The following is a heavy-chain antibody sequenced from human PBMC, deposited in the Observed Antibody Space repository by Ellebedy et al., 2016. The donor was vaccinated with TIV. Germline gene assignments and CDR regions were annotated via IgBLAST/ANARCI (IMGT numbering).Heavy chain of an antibody. CDR2: ISGDNGIR. V-gene: IGHV1-18*04. J-gene: IGHJ5*01. CDR1: GYTFSDYG. Sequence: ASVKVSCKASGYTFSDYGISWVRQAPGHGPEWLGWISGDNGIRHFAQKVQGRVALTTDTSTSTAFMELRSLRSDDTAVYYCARNPPTYNWVDSWGQGTLVTVSS. CDR3: ARNPPTYNWVDS.